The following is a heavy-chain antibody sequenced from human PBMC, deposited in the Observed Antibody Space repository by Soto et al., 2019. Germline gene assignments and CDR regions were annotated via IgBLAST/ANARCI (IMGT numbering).Heavy chain of an antibody. CDR3: ARGGLEPLDY. J-gene: IGHJ4*01. D-gene: IGHD1-1*01. CDR1: RFSVGRYC. CDR2: INDYGKNI. V-gene: IGHV3-74*01. Sequence: LPCATSRFSVGRYCRHCFRQAPGKGLVWVSRINDYGKNINSAASVKGRFFISRDDGKSDLYVTMHNLRAEATAISYCARGGLEPLDYWGQGVLVTVSS.